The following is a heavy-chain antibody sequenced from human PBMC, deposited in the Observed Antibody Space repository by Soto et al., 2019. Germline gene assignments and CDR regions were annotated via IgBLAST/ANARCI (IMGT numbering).Heavy chain of an antibody. J-gene: IGHJ4*02. V-gene: IGHV3-23*01. CDR1: GFTFNNFA. D-gene: IGHD6-13*01. CDR2: ITASGSFT. CDR3: VKDSSRWYYFDY. Sequence: EVQLLESGGALVQPGGSLRLACAASGFTFNNFAMSWVRQAPGKGLEWVSGITASGSFTYYAASVKGRFTISRDNRKNTLSLQIDSLRGEDTASYYCVKDSSRWYYFDYWGPGTLVTVFS.